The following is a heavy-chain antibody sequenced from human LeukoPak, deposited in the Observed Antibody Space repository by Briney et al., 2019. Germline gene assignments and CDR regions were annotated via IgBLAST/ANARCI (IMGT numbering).Heavy chain of an antibody. D-gene: IGHD4-17*01. Sequence: SVKVSCKASGGTFSSYAISWVRQAPGQGLEWMGGIIPIFGTANYAQKFQGRVTITADESASTAYMELCSLRSEDTAVYYCARAGGDGDYDPLVRPPPDYWGQGTLVTVSS. CDR3: ARAGGDGDYDPLVRPPPDY. J-gene: IGHJ4*02. CDR1: GGTFSSYA. V-gene: IGHV1-69*01. CDR2: IIPIFGTA.